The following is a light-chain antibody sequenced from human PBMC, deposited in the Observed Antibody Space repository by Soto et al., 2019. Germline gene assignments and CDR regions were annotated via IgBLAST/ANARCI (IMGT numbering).Light chain of an antibody. CDR2: QTS. Sequence: EIVLKQSPATLSSFPGDRVTLSCRASQYINTRLAWYQHRPGQAPRLLIYQTSLRAAGIPARFSASGSGTDFTLTISDVQPEDFALYYCQQYHNLWTFGQGTKVDIK. V-gene: IGKV3D-15*03. CDR3: QQYHNLWT. J-gene: IGKJ1*01. CDR1: QYINTR.